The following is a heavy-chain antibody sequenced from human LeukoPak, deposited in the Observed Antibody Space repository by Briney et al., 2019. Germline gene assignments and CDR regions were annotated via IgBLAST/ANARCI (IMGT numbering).Heavy chain of an antibody. CDR1: GFTVSSNS. CDR2: IYSGGNT. V-gene: IGHV3-53*01. D-gene: IGHD4-17*01. CDR3: ARRAGESSHPYDY. Sequence: GGSLRLSCTVSGFTVSSNSMSWVRQAPGEGLEWVSFIYSGGNTHYSDSVKGRFTIYRDNSRINLYLQMNSLRDDDAAVYYCARRAGESSHPYDYWGQGTLVTVSS. J-gene: IGHJ4*02.